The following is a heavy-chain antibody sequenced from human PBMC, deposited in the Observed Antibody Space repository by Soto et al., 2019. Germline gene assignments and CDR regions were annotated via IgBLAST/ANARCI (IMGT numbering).Heavy chain of an antibody. CDR3: ARDAGYFGGGSYYFYWDLDP. V-gene: IGHV3-33*01. Sequence: GGSLRLSCAASGFTFSSYGMHWVRQAPGKGLEWVAVIWYDGSNKYYADSVKGRFTISRDNSKNTLYLQMNSLRAEDTPVYYWARDAGYFGGGSYYFYWDLDPWGGGTLLTVSS. J-gene: IGHJ2*01. D-gene: IGHD3-10*01. CDR2: IWYDGSNK. CDR1: GFTFSSYG.